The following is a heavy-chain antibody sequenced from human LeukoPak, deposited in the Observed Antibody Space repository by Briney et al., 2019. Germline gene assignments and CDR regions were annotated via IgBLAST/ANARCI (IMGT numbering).Heavy chain of an antibody. CDR1: GFTLSSFN. D-gene: IGHD4-17*01. V-gene: IGHV3-48*04. CDR2: ISTSSYTI. CDR3: ARVYGDYGRDWYFDL. J-gene: IGHJ2*01. Sequence: GGSLRLSCEASGFTLSSFNMNWVRQAPRKGLEWVSYISTSSYTIYYADSVKGRFTISRDNAKNSLYLQMNSLRAEDTAVYYCARVYGDYGRDWYFDLGGRGTLVTVSS.